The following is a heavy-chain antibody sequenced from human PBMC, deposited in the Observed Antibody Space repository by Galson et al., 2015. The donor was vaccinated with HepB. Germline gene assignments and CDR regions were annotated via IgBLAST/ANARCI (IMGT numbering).Heavy chain of an antibody. CDR1: GFTFSSYG. J-gene: IGHJ4*02. Sequence: SLRLSCAASGFTFSSYGMHWVRQAPGKGLEWVAVIWYDGSNKYYADSVKGRFTISRDNSKNTLYLQMNSLRAEDTAVYYCARDGWGLVGATNSHTTTPYYFDYWGQGTLVTVSS. V-gene: IGHV3-33*08. D-gene: IGHD1-26*01. CDR2: IWYDGSNK. CDR3: ARDGWGLVGATNSHTTTPYYFDY.